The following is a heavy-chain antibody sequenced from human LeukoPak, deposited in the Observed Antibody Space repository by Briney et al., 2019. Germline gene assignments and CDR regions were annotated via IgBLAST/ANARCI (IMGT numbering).Heavy chain of an antibody. V-gene: IGHV3-7*01. CDR2: IKEDGSVK. CDR1: GFIFSHYW. J-gene: IGHJ4*02. CDR3: ARIGYSSSSFDY. Sequence: GGSLRLSCEGSGFIFSHYWMSWVRQAPGKGLEWVANIKEDGSVKYYVDTVKGRFTISRDNAKNPVHLQMNSLRAEDTAVYYCARIGYSSSSFDYWGQGTLATVSS. D-gene: IGHD6-6*01.